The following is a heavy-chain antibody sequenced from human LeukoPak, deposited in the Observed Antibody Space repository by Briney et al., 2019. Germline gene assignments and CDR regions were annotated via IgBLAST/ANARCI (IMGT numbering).Heavy chain of an antibody. V-gene: IGHV3-21*01. Sequence: GGSLRLSCAASGFTFSSYTMNWVRQAPGKGLEWVSSISSGSSYMYYADSVKGRFTISRDNAKNSLYLQMNSLRAEDTAVYYCARDHYYDFWSGYEFDYWGQGTLVTVSS. CDR2: ISSGSSYM. CDR3: ARDHYYDFWSGYEFDY. D-gene: IGHD3-3*01. CDR1: GFTFSSYT. J-gene: IGHJ4*02.